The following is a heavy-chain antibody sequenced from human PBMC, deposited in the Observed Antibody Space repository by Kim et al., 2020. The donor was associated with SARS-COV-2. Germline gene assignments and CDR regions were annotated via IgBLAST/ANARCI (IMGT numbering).Heavy chain of an antibody. CDR2: IIPIFGTA. V-gene: IGHV1-69*13. CDR3: AWVGSGSYLHGRSTPSTIDY. D-gene: IGHD3-10*01. J-gene: IGHJ4*02. CDR1: GGTFSSYA. Sequence: SVKVSCKASGGTFSSYAISWVRQAPGQGLEWMGGIIPIFGTANYAQKFQGRVTITADESTSTAYMELSSLRSEDTAVYYCAWVGSGSYLHGRSTPSTIDYWGQGTLVTVSS.